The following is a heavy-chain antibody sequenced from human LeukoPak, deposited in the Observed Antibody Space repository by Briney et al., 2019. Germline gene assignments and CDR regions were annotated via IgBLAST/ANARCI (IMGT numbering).Heavy chain of an antibody. V-gene: IGHV1-69*04. D-gene: IGHD3-9*01. Sequence: SVKVSCKASGGTFSSYAISWVRQAPGQGLEWMGRIIPILGIANYAQKFQGRVTITADKSTSTAYMELSRLRSEDTAVYYCARTFLGYDPGYYSIRYYYYYYMDVWGKGTRSPSP. CDR3: ARTFLGYDPGYYSIRYYYYYYMDV. J-gene: IGHJ6*03. CDR1: GGTFSSYA. CDR2: IIPILGIA.